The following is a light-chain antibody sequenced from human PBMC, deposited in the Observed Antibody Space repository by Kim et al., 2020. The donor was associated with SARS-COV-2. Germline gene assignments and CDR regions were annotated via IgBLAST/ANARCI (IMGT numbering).Light chain of an antibody. CDR2: GAS. Sequence: SSVGDTIMITCLASQSINNRFAWYQHKPEKAPKLLLYGASNLETRVPSRFSGSGAGTEFTLTITSLQSDDFATCYCQHYSGIPLTFGGGTKVDIK. V-gene: IGKV1-5*03. J-gene: IGKJ4*01. CDR3: QHYSGIPLT. CDR1: QSINNR.